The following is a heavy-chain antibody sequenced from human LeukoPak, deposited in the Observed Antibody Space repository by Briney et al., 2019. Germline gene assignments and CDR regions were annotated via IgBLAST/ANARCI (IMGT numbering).Heavy chain of an antibody. CDR1: GFTFNTYT. V-gene: IGHV3-33*08. CDR2: IWFDGKNE. CDR3: ARDRHCANGVCHSPPGMDV. D-gene: IGHD2-8*01. J-gene: IGHJ6*02. Sequence: PGGSLRLSCAASGFTFNTYTMNWVHQAPGKGLEWVADIWFDGKNEHFADSVKGRFTISRDNSKNTMHLQINSLRAEDTAVYYCARDRHCANGVCHSPPGMDVWGQGTTVTVSS.